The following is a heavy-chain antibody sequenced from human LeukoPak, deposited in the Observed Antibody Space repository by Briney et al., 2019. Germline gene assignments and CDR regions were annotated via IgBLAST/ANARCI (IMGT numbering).Heavy chain of an antibody. J-gene: IGHJ2*01. CDR2: IKQDGSEK. CDR1: GFTFRNHW. Sequence: GGSLRLSCAASGFTFRNHWMTWVRQAPGKGLEWVANIKQDGSEKNYVDSVKDRFTISRDNAKNSLYLQMDSLRAEDTAVYYCARVQFYDKSGYYRHFDLWGRGTLATVSS. D-gene: IGHD3-22*01. V-gene: IGHV3-7*01. CDR3: ARVQFYDKSGYYRHFDL.